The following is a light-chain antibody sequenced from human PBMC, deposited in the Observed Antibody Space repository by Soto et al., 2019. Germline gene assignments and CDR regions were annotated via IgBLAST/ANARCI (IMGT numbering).Light chain of an antibody. V-gene: IGKV1-33*01. Sequence: DLQMTQSPSSLSASVGDRVTITCQASQDISNYLNWYHQMPAKPPKLLIYDASTLQSGVPSRVSGSGSGTHFTLTITSLQPEDIGTYYCQQYDDVPLTFGGGTKVEI. CDR3: QQYDDVPLT. J-gene: IGKJ4*01. CDR1: QDISNY. CDR2: DAS.